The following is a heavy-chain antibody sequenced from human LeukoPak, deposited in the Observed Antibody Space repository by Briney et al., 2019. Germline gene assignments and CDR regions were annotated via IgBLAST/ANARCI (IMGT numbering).Heavy chain of an antibody. CDR2: ISGSGAST. V-gene: IGHV3-23*01. J-gene: IGHJ4*02. CDR1: GFTFSSYA. Sequence: GGSLRLSCAASGFTFSSYAMSWVRQAPGKGLEWVSTISGSGASTYHADSVKGRFTISRDNSKNTLYLQMNSLRAEDTAVYYCAKVGVAGPFDYWGQGTLVTVSS. CDR3: AKVGVAGPFDY. D-gene: IGHD6-19*01.